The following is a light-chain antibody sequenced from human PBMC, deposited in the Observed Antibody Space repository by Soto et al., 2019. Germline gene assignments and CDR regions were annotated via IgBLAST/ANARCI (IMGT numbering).Light chain of an antibody. CDR2: DAY. J-gene: IGKJ5*01. Sequence: EVVLTQSPVTLSLSPGERVTLSCRASQSFRGLLAWYQQKPGQAPRLLIYDAYNRATGIPPRFSGSGSGTDFTLTISSLEPEDSAVYYCQQRHAWPITFGQGTRLETK. CDR1: QSFRGL. CDR3: QQRHAWPIT. V-gene: IGKV3-11*01.